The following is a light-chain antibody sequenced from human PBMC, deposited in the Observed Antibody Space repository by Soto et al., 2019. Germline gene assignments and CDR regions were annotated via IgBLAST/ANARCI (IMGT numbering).Light chain of an antibody. V-gene: IGLV2-14*01. J-gene: IGLJ1*01. Sequence: QSALTQPASVSGSPGQSITISCTGTSSDVGGHNYVSWYQQHPGKAPKLMIYDVSNRPSGVSNRFSGSKSGNTASLTISWLQAEDEADYYCSSYTTSTTQVFGTGTKLTVL. CDR2: DVS. CDR3: SSYTTSTTQV. CDR1: SSDVGGHNY.